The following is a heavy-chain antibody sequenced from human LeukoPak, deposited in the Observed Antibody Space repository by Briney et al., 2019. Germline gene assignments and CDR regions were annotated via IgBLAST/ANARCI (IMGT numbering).Heavy chain of an antibody. CDR3: TRGPYSRSYTFFDH. CDR1: GFTFSNYD. J-gene: IGHJ5*02. Sequence: GGSLRLSCAASGFTFSNYDMHWVRQASGNVLDWVATVGTAGDTYYPGSVKGRFTISREDAKNSLHLQMNSLRAGDTAVYYCTRGPYSRSYTFFDHWGQGTLVTVSS. CDR2: VGTAGDT. V-gene: IGHV3-13*01. D-gene: IGHD6-13*01.